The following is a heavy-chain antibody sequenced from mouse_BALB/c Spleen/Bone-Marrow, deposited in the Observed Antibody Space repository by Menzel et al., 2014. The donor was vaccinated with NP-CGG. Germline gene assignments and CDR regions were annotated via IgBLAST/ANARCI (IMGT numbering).Heavy chain of an antibody. V-gene: IGHV1-9*01. CDR1: GYTFSSYW. CDR2: ILPGSGST. J-gene: IGHJ3*01. CDR3: ARRGISWFAY. Sequence: QVQLQQSGAELMKPGASVRISCKATGYTFSSYWIEWVKQRPGHGLEWIGEILPGSGSTNYNEKFKGKATSTADTSSNTAYTQLSSLTSEDSAVYYCARRGISWFAYWGQGTLVTVSA.